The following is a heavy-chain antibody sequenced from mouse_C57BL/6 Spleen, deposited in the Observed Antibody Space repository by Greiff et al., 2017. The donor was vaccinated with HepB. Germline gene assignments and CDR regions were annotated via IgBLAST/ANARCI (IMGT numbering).Heavy chain of an antibody. CDR2: INPYNGGT. CDR3: ARYYGYDDGYALDY. D-gene: IGHD2-2*01. Sequence: VQLQQSGPVLVKPGASVKMSCKASGYTFTDYYMNWVKQSHGKSLEWIGVINPYNGGTSYNQKFKGKATLSVDKSSSTAYMELNSLTSEDSAVYYCARYYGYDDGYALDYWGQGTSVTVSS. CDR1: GYTFTDYY. V-gene: IGHV1-19*01. J-gene: IGHJ4*01.